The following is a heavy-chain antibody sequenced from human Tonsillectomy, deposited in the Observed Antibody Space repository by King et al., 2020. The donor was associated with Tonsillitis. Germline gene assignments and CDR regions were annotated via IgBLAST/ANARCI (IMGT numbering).Heavy chain of an antibody. D-gene: IGHD2-15*01. V-gene: IGHV4-39*01. J-gene: IGHJ3*01. CDR1: GGSLSGSSNY. Sequence: QLQESGPGLVTPSETLSLTCTVSGGSLSGSSNYWGWIRQSPGKGLKWIGSVYFGGDTYYNPSLKSLVTISLDMSKNQFSLKLTSVTAADTAVYYCVRPPPYCSGGSCYGNAFDVWGQGTMVTVAS. CDR3: VRPPPYCSGGSCYGNAFDV. CDR2: VYFGGDT.